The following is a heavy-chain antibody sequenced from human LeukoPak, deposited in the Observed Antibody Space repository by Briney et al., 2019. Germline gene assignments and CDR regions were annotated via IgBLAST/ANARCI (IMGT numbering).Heavy chain of an antibody. D-gene: IGHD6-19*01. CDR3: ATSGIAVAGTDDAFDI. CDR2: IYSGGST. J-gene: IGHJ3*02. Sequence: GGSLRLSCAASGFTVSSNYMSWVRQAPGKGLEWVSVIYSGGSTYYADSVKGRFTISRDNSKNTLHLQMNSLRAEDTAVYYCATSGIAVAGTDDAFDIWGQGTMVTVSS. CDR1: GFTVSSNY. V-gene: IGHV3-66*01.